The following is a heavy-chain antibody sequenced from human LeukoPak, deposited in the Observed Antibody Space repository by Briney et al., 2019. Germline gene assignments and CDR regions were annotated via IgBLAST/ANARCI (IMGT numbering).Heavy chain of an antibody. CDR3: ARGESQVGALGQY. Sequence: GGSLRLSCAASGFTFSSYTMNWVRQAPGKGLEWVSVIYPGGNTYYADSVKGRFIISRDNSRNILYFELNSLRAEDTAVYYCARGESQVGALGQYWGQGTLVTVSS. CDR1: GFTFSSYT. CDR2: IYPGGNT. J-gene: IGHJ1*01. V-gene: IGHV3-53*01. D-gene: IGHD1-26*01.